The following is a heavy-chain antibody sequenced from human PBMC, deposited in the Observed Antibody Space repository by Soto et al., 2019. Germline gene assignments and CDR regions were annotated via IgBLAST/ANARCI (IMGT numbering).Heavy chain of an antibody. CDR1: GGSVSSGSYY. V-gene: IGHV4-61*01. J-gene: IGHJ4*02. CDR3: ARVPTRYSYGTRD. CDR2: IYYSGST. D-gene: IGHD5-18*01. Sequence: QVQLQESGPGLVKPSETLSLTCTVSGGSVSSGSYYWSWIRQPPGKGLEWIGYIYYSGSTNYNPALKSRVTIPVDTSKNQFSLKLSSVTAADRAVYYCARVPTRYSYGTRDWGQGTLVTVSS.